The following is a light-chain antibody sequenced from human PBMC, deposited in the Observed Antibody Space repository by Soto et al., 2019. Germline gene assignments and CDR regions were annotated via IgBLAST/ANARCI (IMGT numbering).Light chain of an antibody. CDR2: KAS. CDR3: QHYNSYPWT. J-gene: IGKJ1*01. Sequence: DIQVTQSPSTLSASEGDRVSITCRASQSISSWLAWHQQKPGKAPKLLIYKASSLESGVPSRFSGSGFGTEFTLTISSLQPDDFATYYCQHYNSYPWTFGQGTKVDIK. CDR1: QSISSW. V-gene: IGKV1-5*03.